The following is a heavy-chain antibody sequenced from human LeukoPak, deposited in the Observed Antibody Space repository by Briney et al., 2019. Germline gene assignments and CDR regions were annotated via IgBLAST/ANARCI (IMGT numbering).Heavy chain of an antibody. CDR3: ARARPHAFDI. CDR2: INHSGST. CDR1: GGSFSGYY. Sequence: PSETLSLTCAVYGGSFSGYYWSWIRQPPGKGLEWIGEINHSGSTNYNPSLKSRVTISVDTSKNQFSLKLSFVTAADTAVYYCARARPHAFDIWGQGTMVTVSS. J-gene: IGHJ3*02. V-gene: IGHV4-34*01.